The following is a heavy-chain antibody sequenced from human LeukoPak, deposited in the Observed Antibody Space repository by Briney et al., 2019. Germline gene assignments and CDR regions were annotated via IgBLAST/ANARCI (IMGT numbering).Heavy chain of an antibody. Sequence: GGSLRLSCATSGFTFSSYWMTWVRQAPGKGLEWVASIVEDGSETYYLDSVKGRFTFSRDNAKNSLYLQMNSLRGEDTAVYYCARDPTRRFDLWGQGTLVTGSS. V-gene: IGHV3-7*01. J-gene: IGHJ4*02. CDR3: ARDPTRRFDL. CDR2: IVEDGSET. CDR1: GFTFSSYW.